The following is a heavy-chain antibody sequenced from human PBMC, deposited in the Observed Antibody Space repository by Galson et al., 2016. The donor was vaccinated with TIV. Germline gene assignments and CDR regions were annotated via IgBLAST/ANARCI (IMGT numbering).Heavy chain of an antibody. CDR3: ATDRNTAFDTYHYYYGMDV. D-gene: IGHD5-18*01. V-gene: IGHV1-69*06. CDR1: GGTFSSYV. CDR2: IIPLFRTT. J-gene: IGHJ6*02. Sequence: SCKASGGTFSSYVFNWVRLAPGQGLEWMGGIIPLFRTTNYAQKFQGRVTITADKSTNTAYMELNSLKYGDTAVYYYATDRNTAFDTYHYYYGMDVWGQGTTVTVSS.